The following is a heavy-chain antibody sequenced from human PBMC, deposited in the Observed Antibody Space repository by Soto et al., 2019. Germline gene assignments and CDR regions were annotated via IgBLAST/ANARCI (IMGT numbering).Heavy chain of an antibody. CDR1: GFTFSSYS. CDR3: ARDPTYYYGSGSYYAFDY. J-gene: IGHJ4*02. D-gene: IGHD3-10*01. Sequence: GGSLRLSCAASGFTFSSYSMNWVRQAPGKGLEWVSSISSSSSYIYYADSVKGRFTISRDNAKNSLYLQMNSLRAEDTAVYYCARDPTYYYGSGSYYAFDYWGQGTLVTVSS. CDR2: ISSSSSYI. V-gene: IGHV3-21*01.